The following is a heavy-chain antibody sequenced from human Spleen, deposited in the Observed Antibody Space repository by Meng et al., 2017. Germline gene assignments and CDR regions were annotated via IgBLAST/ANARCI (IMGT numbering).Heavy chain of an antibody. D-gene: IGHD6-13*01. Sequence: SGGGLVKPGGSLSLSCVASGLSFTDAGMSWVRQAPGKGLEWVGRIKRNSDGGTIDYAAPVKGRFTISRDDSKNTLYLQMDSLITEDTAVYFCATGAAAADHWGQGTLVTVSS. CDR3: ATGAAAADH. J-gene: IGHJ4*02. CDR2: IKRNSDGGTI. CDR1: GLSFTDAG. V-gene: IGHV3-15*01.